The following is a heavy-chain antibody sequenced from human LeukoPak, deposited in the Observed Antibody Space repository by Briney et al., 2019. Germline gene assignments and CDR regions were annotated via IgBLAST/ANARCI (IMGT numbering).Heavy chain of an antibody. Sequence: PSETLSLTCTVSGGSISSSSYYWGWIRQPPGKGLEWIGSIYYSGSTYYNPSLKSRVTISVDTSKNQFSLKLSSVTAADTAVYYCARDWAVITIFGVVMGSVPNWFDPWGQGTLVTVSS. CDR2: IYYSGST. J-gene: IGHJ5*02. CDR3: ARDWAVITIFGVVMGSVPNWFDP. V-gene: IGHV4-39*07. CDR1: GGSISSSSYY. D-gene: IGHD3-3*01.